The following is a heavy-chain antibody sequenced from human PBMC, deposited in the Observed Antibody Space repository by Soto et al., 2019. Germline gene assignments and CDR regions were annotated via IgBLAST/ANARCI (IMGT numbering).Heavy chain of an antibody. Sequence: EVQLVESGGGLVQPGGSLRLSCAASGFTFSSYWMHWVRQAPGKGLVWVSRINSEGSSTSYADSVKGRFTISRDNAKNTLNLQMNSLRAEDTAVYYCARASGSSGWYWVFFPWGQGTLVTVFS. CDR3: ARASGSSGWYWVFFP. D-gene: IGHD6-19*01. J-gene: IGHJ5*02. V-gene: IGHV3-74*01. CDR2: INSEGSST. CDR1: GFTFSSYW.